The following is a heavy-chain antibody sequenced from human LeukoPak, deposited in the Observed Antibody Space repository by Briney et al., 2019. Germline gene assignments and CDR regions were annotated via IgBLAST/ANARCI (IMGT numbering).Heavy chain of an antibody. CDR3: ARDFATSSDYDFGGGDAFDI. CDR1: GFTFSSYS. D-gene: IGHD3-3*01. V-gene: IGHV3-21*01. J-gene: IGHJ3*02. Sequence: TGGSLRLSCAASGFTFSSYSMNWVRQAPGKGLEWVSSISSSSSYIYYADSVKGRFTISRDNAKNSMYLQMNSLRAEDTAVYYCARDFATSSDYDFGGGDAFDIWGQGTMVTVSS. CDR2: ISSSSSYI.